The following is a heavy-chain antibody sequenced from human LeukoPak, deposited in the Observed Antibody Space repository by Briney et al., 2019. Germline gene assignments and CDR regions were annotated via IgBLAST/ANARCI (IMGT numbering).Heavy chain of an antibody. CDR2: ISSSSSTI. D-gene: IGHD5-18*01. CDR1: GFTFSSYS. CDR3: ARVRGYSYGSDAFDI. Sequence: GGSLRLSCAASGFTFSSYSMNWVRQAPGKGLEWVSYISSSSSTIYYADSVKGRFTISRDNAKNSLYLQMSSLRAEDTAVYYCARVRGYSYGSDAFDIWGQGTMVTVSS. V-gene: IGHV3-48*04. J-gene: IGHJ3*02.